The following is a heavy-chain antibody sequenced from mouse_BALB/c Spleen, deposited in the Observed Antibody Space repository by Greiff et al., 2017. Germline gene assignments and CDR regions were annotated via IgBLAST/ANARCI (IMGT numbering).Heavy chain of an antibody. CDR1: GFSLTSYG. J-gene: IGHJ2*01. V-gene: IGHV2-2*02. CDR3: ARLYYDYYFDY. D-gene: IGHD2-4*01. Sequence: QVQLQQSGPGLVQPSQSLSITCTVSGFSLTSYGVHWVRQSPGKGLEWLGVIWSGGSTDYNAAFISRLSISKDNSKSQVFFKMNSLQANDTAIYYCARLYYDYYFDYWGQGTTLTVSS. CDR2: IWSGGST.